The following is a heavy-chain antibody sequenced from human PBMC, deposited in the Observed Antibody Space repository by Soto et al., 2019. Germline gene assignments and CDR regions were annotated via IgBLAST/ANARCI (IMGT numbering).Heavy chain of an antibody. Sequence: DVQLVESGGGLVLRGESLRLSCAASGFTVGSAYMSWVRQAPGKGLEWVAGIYSGGNTYYADPVKGRFTISRDTSKNRLYLQMNSLRAEDAAIYYCARDPWVGDIGDYWGQGTLVTVSS. CDR3: ARDPWVGDIGDY. V-gene: IGHV3-66*01. J-gene: IGHJ4*02. D-gene: IGHD4-17*01. CDR2: IYSGGNT. CDR1: GFTVGSAY.